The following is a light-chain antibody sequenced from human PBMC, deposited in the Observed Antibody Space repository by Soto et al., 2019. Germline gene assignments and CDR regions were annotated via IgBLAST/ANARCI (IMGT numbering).Light chain of an antibody. CDR2: AAS. CDR3: QQYNSYSKT. Sequence: DIQTTQSPSTLSASVGDRVTITCRASQSISYWLAWYQQKPGNAPKLLIYAASSLESGVPSRFSGSGSGTEFTLTISSLQPDDSASYYCQQYNSYSKTFGQ. J-gene: IGKJ1*01. V-gene: IGKV1-5*01. CDR1: QSISYW.